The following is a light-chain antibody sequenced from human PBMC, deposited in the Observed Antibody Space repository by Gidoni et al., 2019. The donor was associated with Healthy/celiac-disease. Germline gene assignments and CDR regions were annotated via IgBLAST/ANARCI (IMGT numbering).Light chain of an antibody. V-gene: IGKV1-5*01. J-gene: IGKJ1*01. CDR3: QQYNSYPWT. CDR2: DAS. CDR1: QSISSW. Sequence: DIQMTQSPSTLPASVGDRVTITCRASQSISSWLAWYQQKPGKAPKLLICDASSLESGVPSRFSGSGSGTEFTLTISSLQPDDFATYYCQQYNSYPWTFGQGTKVEIK.